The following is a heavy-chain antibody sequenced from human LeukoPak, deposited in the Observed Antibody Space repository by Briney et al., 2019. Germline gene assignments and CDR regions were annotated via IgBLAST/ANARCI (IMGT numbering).Heavy chain of an antibody. V-gene: IGHV5-10-1*01. CDR2: IHPSDSYI. J-gene: IGHJ3*02. CDR3: ARRGGYDPGAFDI. D-gene: IGHD5-12*01. CDR1: GYSFSSYW. Sequence: GGSLRLSCNGSGYSFSSYWISWARQLPGKGLEWMGRIHPSDSYINYSPSFQGHVTISADKSISTAYLQWSSLKATDTAMYYCARRGGYDPGAFDIWGQGTMVTVSS.